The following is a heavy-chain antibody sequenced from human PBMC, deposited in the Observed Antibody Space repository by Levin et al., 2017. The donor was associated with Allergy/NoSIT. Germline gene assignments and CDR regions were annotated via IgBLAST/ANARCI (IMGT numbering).Heavy chain of an antibody. J-gene: IGHJ4*02. Sequence: GESLKISCTASGFTFSTYNMNWVRLAPGKGLEWVASVSSSSTYIYYADSVKGRFTISRDNAKNSLFLQMNSLRANDSAMYFCARRTCGSTTCYAGINDWGQGTQVTVSS. CDR1: GFTFSTYN. CDR3: ARRTCGSTTCYAGIND. D-gene: IGHD2/OR15-2a*01. CDR2: VSSSSTYI. V-gene: IGHV3-21*01.